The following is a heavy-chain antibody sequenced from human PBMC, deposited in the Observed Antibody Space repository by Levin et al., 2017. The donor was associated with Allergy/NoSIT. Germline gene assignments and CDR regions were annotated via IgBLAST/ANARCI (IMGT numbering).Heavy chain of an antibody. CDR1: GGSISSYY. CDR3: ARDPYCSSTSCYGYGMDG. Sequence: PSETLSLTCTVSGGSISSYYWSWIRQPPGKGLEWIGYIYYSGSTNYNPSLKSRVTISVDTSKNQFSLKLSSVTAADTAVYYCARDPYCSSTSCYGYGMDGWGQGTTVTVSS. D-gene: IGHD2-2*01. CDR2: IYYSGST. J-gene: IGHJ6*02. V-gene: IGHV4-59*01.